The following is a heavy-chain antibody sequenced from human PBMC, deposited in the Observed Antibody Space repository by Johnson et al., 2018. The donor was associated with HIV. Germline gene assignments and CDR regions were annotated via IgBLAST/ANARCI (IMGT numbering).Heavy chain of an antibody. CDR3: ARKKGGMVYASDDAFDI. V-gene: IGHV3-11*04. J-gene: IGHJ3*02. CDR2: ISSSGSTI. D-gene: IGHD2-8*01. Sequence: QVQLVESGGGLVKPGGSLRLSCAASGFTFSDYYMSWISQAPGKGLEWVSYISSSGSTIYYADPVKGRFTIARDNAKNSLYLQMNSLRAEDTAVYYCARKKGGMVYASDDAFDIWGQGTMVTVSS. CDR1: GFTFSDYY.